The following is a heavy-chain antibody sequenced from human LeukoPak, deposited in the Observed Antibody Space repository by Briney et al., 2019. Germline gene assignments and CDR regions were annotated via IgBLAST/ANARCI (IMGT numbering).Heavy chain of an antibody. J-gene: IGHJ6*03. CDR1: GFTFSSYS. CDR3: AKDPGGYYSHMDV. Sequence: GGSLRLSCAASGFTFSSYSMNWVRQAPGKGLEGVSSISSSSSYIYYADSVKGRFTISRDNAKNSLYLQMNSLRAEDTAVYYCAKDPGGYYSHMDVWGKGTTVTISS. CDR2: ISSSSSYI. D-gene: IGHD1-26*01. V-gene: IGHV3-21*01.